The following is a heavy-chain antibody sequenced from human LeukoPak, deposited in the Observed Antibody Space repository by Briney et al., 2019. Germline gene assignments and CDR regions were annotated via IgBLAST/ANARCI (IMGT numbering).Heavy chain of an antibody. CDR1: GYTFTGYY. CDR3: ARMAIVVVPAAMNANY. V-gene: IGHV1-2*06. D-gene: IGHD2-2*01. CDR2: INPNSGGT. J-gene: IGHJ4*02. Sequence: ASVKASCKASGYTFTGYYMHWVRQAPGQGLEWMGRINPNSGGTNYAQKFQGRVTMTRDTSISTAYMELSRLRSDDTAVYYCARMAIVVVPAAMNANYWGQGTLVTVSS.